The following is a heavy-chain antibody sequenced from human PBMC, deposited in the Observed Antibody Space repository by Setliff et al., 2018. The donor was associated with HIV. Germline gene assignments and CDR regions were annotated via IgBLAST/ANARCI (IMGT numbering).Heavy chain of an antibody. CDR2: MYHSGTA. CDR1: GYSISSGYY. CDR3: TRHAPGSDYGDAYYFDY. J-gene: IGHJ4*02. D-gene: IGHD4-17*01. V-gene: IGHV4-38-2*02. Sequence: SETLSLTCTVSGYSISSGYYWGWIRQPPGKGLEWIGSMYHSGTAFHNPSLKSRVTISVDTSKKRFSLKLSSVTAADTAVYYCTRHAPGSDYGDAYYFDYWGQGRLVTVSP.